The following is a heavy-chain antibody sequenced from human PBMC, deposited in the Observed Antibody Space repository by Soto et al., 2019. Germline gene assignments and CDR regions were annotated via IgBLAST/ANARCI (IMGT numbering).Heavy chain of an antibody. D-gene: IGHD6-13*01. V-gene: IGHV4-30-4*01. CDR3: ASAGGSWYSLDY. J-gene: IGHJ4*02. Sequence: SETLSLTCTVSGGSISSGDYYWSWIRQPPGKGLEWIGYIYYSGSTYYNPSLKSRVTISVDTSKNQFSLKLSSVTAADTAVYYCASAGGSWYSLDYWGQGTLVTVSS. CDR2: IYYSGST. CDR1: GGSISSGDYY.